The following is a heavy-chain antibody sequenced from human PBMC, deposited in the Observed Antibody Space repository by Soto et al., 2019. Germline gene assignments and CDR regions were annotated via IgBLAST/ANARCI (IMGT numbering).Heavy chain of an antibody. CDR1: GFNLGSYW. CDR3: ARGGLEHFDY. V-gene: IGHV3-74*01. J-gene: IGHJ4*02. Sequence: EVQLVESGGGLVQPGGSLRLSCAASGFNLGSYWMHWVRQAPGKGLVWVSRINDYGTTINYADSVEGRFTISRDDAKSEVYLQMNNLRAEDTAVYYCARGGLEHFDYWGQGALVTVSS. CDR2: INDYGTTI. D-gene: IGHD1-1*01.